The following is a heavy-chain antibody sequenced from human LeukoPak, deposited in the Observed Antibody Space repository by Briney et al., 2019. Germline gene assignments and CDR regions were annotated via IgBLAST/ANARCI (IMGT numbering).Heavy chain of an antibody. J-gene: IGHJ6*03. Sequence: ASVKVSCKASGGTFSSYAISWVRQAPGQGLEWMGGIIPIFGTANYAQKFQGRVTITADKSTSTAYMELKSLRSDDTAVYYCARGPGGRSGYHPLEDYYYYYYMDVWGKGTKVTVSS. CDR3: ARGPGGRSGYHPLEDYYYYYYMDV. D-gene: IGHD3-22*01. CDR2: IIPIFGTA. V-gene: IGHV1-69*06. CDR1: GGTFSSYA.